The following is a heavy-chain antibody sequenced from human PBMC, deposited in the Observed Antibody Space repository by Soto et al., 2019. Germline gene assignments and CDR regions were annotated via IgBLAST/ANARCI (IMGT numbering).Heavy chain of an antibody. CDR3: ARGGTGTMRNYYMDA. V-gene: IGHV4-59*01. CDR2: VSYSGST. D-gene: IGHD1-1*01. CDR1: DDSISRYY. Sequence: SSETLSLTCTVSDDSISRYYWSWIRQPPGKGLEWIGYVSYSGSTNFNPSLKSRVTISVDTSKIQFSLKLSSVTAADTAVYYCARGGTGTMRNYYMDAWGKGTTVTVSS. J-gene: IGHJ6*03.